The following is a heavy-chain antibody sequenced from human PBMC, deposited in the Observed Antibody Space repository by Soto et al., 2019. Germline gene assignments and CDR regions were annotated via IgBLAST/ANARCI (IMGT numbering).Heavy chain of an antibody. CDR3: TTGVSTAGHDGY. CDR2: VRSKRDGETT. CDR1: GFTFNRAW. D-gene: IGHD6-13*01. Sequence: VQLVESGGGLVKPGGSLRLSCAASGFTFNRAWMHWVRQAPGKGLEWVGLVRSKRDGETTDYGAPVKGGFTISRDDSTNTPFLQMNALKTEDTAVYYCTTGVSTAGHDGYWGQGTLVAVSS. J-gene: IGHJ4*02. V-gene: IGHV3-15*07.